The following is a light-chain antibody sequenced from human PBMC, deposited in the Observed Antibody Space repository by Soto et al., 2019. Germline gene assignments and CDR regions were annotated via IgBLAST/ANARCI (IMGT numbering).Light chain of an antibody. CDR1: SSDVGGYSY. CDR3: CSYAGACTYV. Sequence: QSALTQPRSVSGSPGHSVTISCTGTSSDVGGYSYFSWYQQHPGKAPKLMISDVSKRPSVVPDRFSGSKFGNTASLTISWLTGEDEADYYCCSYAGACTYVFGSGTKLTVL. V-gene: IGLV2-11*01. CDR2: DVS. J-gene: IGLJ1*01.